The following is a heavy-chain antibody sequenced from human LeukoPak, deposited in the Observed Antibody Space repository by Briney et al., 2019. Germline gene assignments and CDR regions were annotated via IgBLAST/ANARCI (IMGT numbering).Heavy chain of an antibody. J-gene: IGHJ5*02. Sequence: GGSLRLSCAASGFTFDDYAMHWVRQAPGKRLEWVSGISWNSGSIGYADSVKGRFTISRDNAKNSLYLQMNSLRAEDMALYYCAKGVGYSSSWHHNWFDPWGQGTLVTVSS. CDR1: GFTFDDYA. D-gene: IGHD6-13*01. CDR3: AKGVGYSSSWHHNWFDP. V-gene: IGHV3-9*03. CDR2: ISWNSGSI.